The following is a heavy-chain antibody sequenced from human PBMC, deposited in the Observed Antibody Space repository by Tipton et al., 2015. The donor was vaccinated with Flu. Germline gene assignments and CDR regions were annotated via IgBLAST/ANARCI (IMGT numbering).Heavy chain of an antibody. CDR1: GGSISSGGYY. V-gene: IGHV4-31*03. Sequence: TLSLTCTVSGGSISSGGYYWSWIRQHPGKGLEWIGYIYYSGSTYYNPSLKSRVTISVDTSKNQFSLKLSSVTAADTAVYYCARGFYGDIYFDYWGQGTLVTVSS. J-gene: IGHJ4*02. D-gene: IGHD4-17*01. CDR2: IYYSGST. CDR3: ARGFYGDIYFDY.